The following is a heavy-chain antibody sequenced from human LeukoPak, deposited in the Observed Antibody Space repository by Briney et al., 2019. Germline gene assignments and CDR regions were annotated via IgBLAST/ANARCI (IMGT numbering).Heavy chain of an antibody. CDR2: IIPILGIA. J-gene: IGHJ6*02. V-gene: IGHV1-69*04. CDR1: GGTFSSYA. Sequence: SVKVSCKASGGTFSSYAISWVRQAPGRGLEWMGRIIPILGIANYAQKFQGRVTISADKSTSTAYMELSSLRSEDTAVYYCASGGGGYYDSSGYSQYYGMDVWGQGTPVTVSS. D-gene: IGHD3-22*01. CDR3: ASGGGGYYDSSGYSQYYGMDV.